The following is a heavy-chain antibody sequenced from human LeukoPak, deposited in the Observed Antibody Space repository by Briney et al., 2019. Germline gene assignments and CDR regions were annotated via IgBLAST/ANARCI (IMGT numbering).Heavy chain of an antibody. CDR1: GGSISSGGYS. D-gene: IGHD5-18*01. V-gene: IGHV4-30-2*01. J-gene: IGHJ3*02. Sequence: SETLSLTCAVSGGSISSGGYSWSWIRQPPGKGLEWIGYIYHSGSTYYNPSLKSRVTISVDRSKNQFSLKLSSVTAADTGVYYCARGGYSYGDAFDIWGQGTMVTVPS. CDR2: IYHSGST. CDR3: ARGGYSYGDAFDI.